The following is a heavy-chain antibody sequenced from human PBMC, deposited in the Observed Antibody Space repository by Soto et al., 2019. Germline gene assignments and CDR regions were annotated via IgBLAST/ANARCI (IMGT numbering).Heavy chain of an antibody. V-gene: IGHV4-39*01. CDR3: ARHYSSGSRNWFDP. D-gene: IGHD6-19*01. J-gene: IGHJ5*02. CDR1: GGSINSSSYF. CDR2: TYYSGST. Sequence: PSETLSLTCSVSGGSINSSSYFWVWVRQPPGKGLEWIGSTYYSGSTYYNPSLRSRVTISVDTSKNQFSLKLSSVTAADTAVFYCARHYSSGSRNWFDPWGQGTLVTVSS.